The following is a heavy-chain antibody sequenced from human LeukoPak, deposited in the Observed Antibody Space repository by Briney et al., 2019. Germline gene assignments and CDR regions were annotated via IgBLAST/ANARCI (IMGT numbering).Heavy chain of an antibody. Sequence: SETLSLTCAVYGGSFSGYYCSWIRHPPGEGLEWIGEINHSGSTNYNPSLKSRVTISVDTSKNQFSLKLSSVTAADTAVYYCARKSQLWSKYYYYYYMDVWGKGTTVTVSS. CDR2: INHSGST. D-gene: IGHD5-18*01. V-gene: IGHV4-34*01. J-gene: IGHJ6*03. CDR3: ARKSQLWSKYYYYYYMDV. CDR1: GGSFSGYY.